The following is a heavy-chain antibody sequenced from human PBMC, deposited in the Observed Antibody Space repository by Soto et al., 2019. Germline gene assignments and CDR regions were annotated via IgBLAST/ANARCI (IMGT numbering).Heavy chain of an antibody. Sequence: GGSLRPSCAASGFTFSSYEMNWVRQAPGKGLEWVSYISSSGGTIYYADSVKGRFTISRDNAKNSLYLQMNSLKAEDTAVYYCARVSRIPVQGMDVWGQGTTVTVSS. CDR1: GFTFSSYE. CDR3: ARVSRIPVQGMDV. J-gene: IGHJ6*02. D-gene: IGHD1-1*01. CDR2: ISSSGGTI. V-gene: IGHV3-48*03.